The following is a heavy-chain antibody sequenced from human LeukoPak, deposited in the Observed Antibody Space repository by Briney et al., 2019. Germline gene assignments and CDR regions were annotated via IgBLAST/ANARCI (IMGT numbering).Heavy chain of an antibody. D-gene: IGHD3-22*01. Sequence: PGGSLRLSCAASGFSFSSHVMHWVRQAPGKGLEWVSGISGSGGDTYYADSVKGRFTISRDNPKNTLNLQMNSLRAEDTALYYCAKDQNYESSGYYGGFDYWGQGTLVTVSS. CDR1: GFSFSSHV. J-gene: IGHJ4*02. CDR2: ISGSGGDT. CDR3: AKDQNYESSGYYGGFDY. V-gene: IGHV3-23*01.